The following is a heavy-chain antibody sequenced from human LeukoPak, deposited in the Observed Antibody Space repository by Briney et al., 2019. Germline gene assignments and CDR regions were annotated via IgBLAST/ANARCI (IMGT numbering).Heavy chain of an antibody. V-gene: IGHV3-23*01. D-gene: IGHD6-19*01. CDR2: ISGSGGST. CDR3: AKNWYSSGWYRLYYYYMDV. CDR1: GFTFSSYA. Sequence: GGSMRLSCAASGFTFSSYAMSWVRQAPGKGLEWVSAISGSGGSTYYADSVKGRFTISRDNSKNTLYLQMNSLRAEDTAVYYCAKNWYSSGWYRLYYYYMDVWGKGTTVTVSS. J-gene: IGHJ6*03.